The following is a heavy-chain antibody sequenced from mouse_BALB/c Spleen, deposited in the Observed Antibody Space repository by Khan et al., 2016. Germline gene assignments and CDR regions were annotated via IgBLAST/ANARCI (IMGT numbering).Heavy chain of an antibody. V-gene: IGHV1-69*02. D-gene: IGHD2-3*01. CDR1: GYTFTSYW. CDR3: TRDYDGYSAMDY. Sequence: QVQLQQPGAELVRPGASVKLSCKASGYTFTSYWINWVKQRPGQGLEWIGNIYPSDSYTNYNQKFKDKATLTVDKSSSTAYMQLSSPTSEDSAVYYCTRDYDGYSAMDYWGQGTSVTVSS. CDR2: IYPSDSYT. J-gene: IGHJ4*01.